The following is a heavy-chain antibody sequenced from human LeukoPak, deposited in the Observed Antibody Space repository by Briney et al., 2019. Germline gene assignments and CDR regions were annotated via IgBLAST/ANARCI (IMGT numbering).Heavy chain of an antibody. J-gene: IGHJ4*02. Sequence: GGSLRLSCAASGFTVSSNYMSWVCQAPGKGLAWVSVLYSGGNTYYADSVKGRFTISRDNSKNMLFLQMNSLRAEDTAVYYCASYSSSWYYFDSWGQGTLVTVSS. D-gene: IGHD6-13*01. CDR3: ASYSSSWYYFDS. V-gene: IGHV3-66*01. CDR1: GFTVSSNY. CDR2: LYSGGNT.